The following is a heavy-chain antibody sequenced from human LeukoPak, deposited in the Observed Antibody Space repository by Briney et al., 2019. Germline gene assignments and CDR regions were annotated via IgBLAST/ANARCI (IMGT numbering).Heavy chain of an antibody. CDR2: IYYSGST. D-gene: IGHD3-16*01. CDR1: GGSISSTTYY. V-gene: IGHV4-39*01. J-gene: IGHJ4*02. Sequence: SETLSLTCTVSGGSISSTTYYGGWIRRPPGKGLEWIGSIYYSGSTYYNPSLKSRLTVSVDTSKNQFSQILSFVTAADTAVYYCVRGSTLRHYQYWGQGTLVTVSS. CDR3: VRGSTLRHYQY.